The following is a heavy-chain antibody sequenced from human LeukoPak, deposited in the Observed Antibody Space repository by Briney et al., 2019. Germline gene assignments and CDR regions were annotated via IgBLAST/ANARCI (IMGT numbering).Heavy chain of an antibody. V-gene: IGHV1-18*01. CDR2: ISAYSGNT. J-gene: IGHJ5*02. D-gene: IGHD1-1*01. CDR3: ARSQILSVENYWNPDGYWFDP. CDR1: GYTFTSYG. Sequence: ASVKVSCKASGYTFTSYGISWVRQAPEQGLEWMGWISAYSGNTNYAQKLQGRVTMTTDTSTSTAYMELRSLRSDDTAVYYCARSQILSVENYWNPDGYWFDPWGQGTLVTVSS.